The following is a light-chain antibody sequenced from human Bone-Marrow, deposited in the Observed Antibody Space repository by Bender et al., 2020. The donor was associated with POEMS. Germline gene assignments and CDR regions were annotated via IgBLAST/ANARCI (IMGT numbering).Light chain of an antibody. V-gene: IGLV2-23*01. Sequence: QSALTQPASVSASPGQSITISCIGTSSDIGASNLVSWYQQHPGKAPRLIISGGTKRPSGISSRFSGSKSGNTASLTISGLLAEDEADYYCSSYATFSTVIFGGGTRLTVL. J-gene: IGLJ2*01. CDR1: SSDIGASNL. CDR3: SSYATFSTVI. CDR2: GGT.